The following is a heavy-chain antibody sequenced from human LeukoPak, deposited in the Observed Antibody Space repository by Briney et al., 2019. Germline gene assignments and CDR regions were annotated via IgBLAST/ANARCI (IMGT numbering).Heavy chain of an antibody. CDR3: AKDMVAAANWFDP. Sequence: PGGSLRLSCAASGFTFSSHAMNWVRQAPGKGLEWVSTILSGGSTYYADSVKGRFTISRDTSKNTLYLQMNSLRPEDTAVYYCAKDMVAAANWFDPWGQGTLVTVSS. CDR1: GFTFSSHA. J-gene: IGHJ5*02. V-gene: IGHV3-23*01. CDR2: ILSGGST. D-gene: IGHD6-13*01.